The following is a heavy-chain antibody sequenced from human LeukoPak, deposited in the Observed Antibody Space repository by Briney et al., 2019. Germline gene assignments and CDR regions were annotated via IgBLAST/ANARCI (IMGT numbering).Heavy chain of an antibody. CDR3: ARGLTMVRGVIGYYYYYMDV. CDR1: GGSISSYY. CDR2: IYTSGST. V-gene: IGHV4-4*08. J-gene: IGHJ6*03. Sequence: ASETLSLTCTVSGGSISSYYWGWIRQPPGKGLEWIGRIYTSGSTNYNPSLKSRVTISVDTSKNQFSLKLSSVTAADTAVYYCARGLTMVRGVIGYYYYYMDVWGKGTTVTISS. D-gene: IGHD3-10*01.